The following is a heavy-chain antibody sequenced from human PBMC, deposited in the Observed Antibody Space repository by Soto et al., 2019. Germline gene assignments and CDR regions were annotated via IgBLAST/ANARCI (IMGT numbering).Heavy chain of an antibody. J-gene: IGHJ6*02. CDR2: INPNSGGT. D-gene: IGHD2-2*01. Sequence: GASVKVSCKASGYTFTGYYMHWLRQAPGQGLEWMGWINPNSGGTNYAQKFQGRVTMTRDTSISTAYVELSRLRSDDTAVYYCARSLVPAAKNYYYGMDVWGQGTTVTVSS. CDR3: ARSLVPAAKNYYYGMDV. CDR1: GYTFTGYY. V-gene: IGHV1-2*02.